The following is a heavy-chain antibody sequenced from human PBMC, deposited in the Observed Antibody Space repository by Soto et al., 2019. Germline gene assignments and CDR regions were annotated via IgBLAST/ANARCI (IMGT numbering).Heavy chain of an antibody. CDR1: GFTFSSYS. CDR3: ASAASNWYPSRYYYMDV. V-gene: IGHV3-21*01. D-gene: IGHD6-13*01. J-gene: IGHJ6*03. CDR2: ISSSSSYI. Sequence: GGSVRLSCAASGFTFSSYSMNWVRQAPGKGLEWVSSISSSSSYIYYADSVKGRFTISRDNAKNSLYLQMNSLRAEDTAVYYCASAASNWYPSRYYYMDVWGKGTTVTVSS.